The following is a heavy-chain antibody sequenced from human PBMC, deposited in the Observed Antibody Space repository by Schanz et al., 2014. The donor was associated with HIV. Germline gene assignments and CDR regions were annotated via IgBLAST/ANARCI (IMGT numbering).Heavy chain of an antibody. V-gene: IGHV3-23*01. CDR3: AKDMRNYYEWGDWFDP. CDR2: ISDTGVRT. J-gene: IGHJ5*02. Sequence: EVQLLESGGGLVQPGGSLRLSCEASGFTFSNYAMSWVRQAPGKGLEWVSGISDTGVRTNYADSVKGRLTISRDNSENTLYMQMNSLRVEDTAVYYCAKDMRNYYEWGDWFDPWGQGTLVTVSS. CDR1: GFTFSNYA. D-gene: IGHD3-22*01.